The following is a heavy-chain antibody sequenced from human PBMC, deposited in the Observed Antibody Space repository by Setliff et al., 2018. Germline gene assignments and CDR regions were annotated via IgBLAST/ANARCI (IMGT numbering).Heavy chain of an antibody. CDR1: GGSINSGDYF. D-gene: IGHD3-22*01. CDR3: ARDGSYYDRGGNRTWFFDL. V-gene: IGHV4-31*03. J-gene: IGHJ2*01. CDR2: IYYTGST. Sequence: SETLSLTCTVSGGSINSGDYFWGWFRQLPGKGLEWIGYIYYTGSTHYNPSLKSRLTMSVDTSKNQFSLNLKSVTAADTAVYFCARDGSYYDRGGNRTWFFDLWGRGTLVTVSS.